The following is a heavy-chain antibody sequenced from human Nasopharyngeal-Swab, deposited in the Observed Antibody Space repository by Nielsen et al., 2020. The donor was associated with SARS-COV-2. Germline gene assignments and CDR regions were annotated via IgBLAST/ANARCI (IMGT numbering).Heavy chain of an antibody. Sequence: GESLKISCAASGFILSNYWRTWVRQAPGKGREWVANIKQDGSEMYYVDSVKGRFTISRDNAKNSLYLQMNSLRVEDTAVYNCAREGRDGFDYWGQGTLVTVSS. CDR3: AREGRDGFDY. D-gene: IGHD5-24*01. V-gene: IGHV3-7*01. CDR1: GFILSNYW. CDR2: IKQDGSEM. J-gene: IGHJ4*02.